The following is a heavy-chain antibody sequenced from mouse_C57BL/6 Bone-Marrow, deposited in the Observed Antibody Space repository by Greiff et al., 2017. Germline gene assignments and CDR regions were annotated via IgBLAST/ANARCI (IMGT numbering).Heavy chain of an antibody. V-gene: IGHV1-81*01. CDR3: ARAPLYYYGLY. D-gene: IGHD1-1*01. CDR2: IYPRSGNT. CDR1: GYTFTSYG. J-gene: IGHJ2*01. Sequence: QVQLQQSGAELARPGASVKLSCKASGYTFTSYGISWVKQRTGQGLEWIGEIYPRSGNTYYNEKIKGKATLTADKSSSTAYMELRSLTSEDSAVYFCARAPLYYYGLYWGQGTTLTVSS.